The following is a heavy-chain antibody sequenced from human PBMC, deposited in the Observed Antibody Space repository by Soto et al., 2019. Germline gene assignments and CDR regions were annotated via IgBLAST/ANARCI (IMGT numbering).Heavy chain of an antibody. CDR3: ERGDGDHYAGTGYLGRL. D-gene: IGHD3-9*01. CDR1: GFTFSGYW. J-gene: IGHJ4*02. CDR2: IKSDGSGT. Sequence: EVQLVESGGGLVQPGESLTLSCAASGFTFSGYWMHWVRQAPGKGLVWVSRIKSDGSGTYYADSVQSRLTISRDNAKNTLLLQMNSRRVEGTAVYYCERGDGDHYAGTGYLGRLWGQGTLVTVSS. V-gene: IGHV3-74*01.